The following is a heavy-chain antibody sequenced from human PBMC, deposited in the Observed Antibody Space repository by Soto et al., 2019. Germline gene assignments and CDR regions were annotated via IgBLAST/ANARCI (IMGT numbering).Heavy chain of an antibody. J-gene: IGHJ5*02. Sequence: QVQLQQWGAGLLKPSETLSLTCAVYGGSFSGYYWSWIRQPPGKGVEWIGEINHSGSTNYNPSLKSRVTISVDTSKNQFSLKLSSVTAADTAVYYCARGKAAAGPRRVFDPWGQGTLVTVSS. CDR2: INHSGST. CDR1: GGSFSGYY. V-gene: IGHV4-34*01. D-gene: IGHD6-13*01. CDR3: ARGKAAAGPRRVFDP.